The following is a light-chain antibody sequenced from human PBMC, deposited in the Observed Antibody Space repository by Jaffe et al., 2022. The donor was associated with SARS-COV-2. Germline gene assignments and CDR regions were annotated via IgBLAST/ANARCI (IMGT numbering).Light chain of an antibody. CDR2: QDN. J-gene: IGLJ2*01. Sequence: SYELTQPYSVSVSPGQTASITCSGNKLGNKYACWYQQKPGQSPVLVIYQDNKRPSGIPERFSGSNSGNTATLTISGTQAMDEADYYCQAWDSSTGVVFGGGTKLTVL. CDR1: KLGNKY. V-gene: IGLV3-1*01. CDR3: QAWDSSTGVV.